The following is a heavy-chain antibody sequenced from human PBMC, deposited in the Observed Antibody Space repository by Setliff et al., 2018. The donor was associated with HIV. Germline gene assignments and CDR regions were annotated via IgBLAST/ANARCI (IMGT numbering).Heavy chain of an antibody. Sequence: SETLSLTCTVSGGSISSYYWSWIRQPPGKGLEWIGYIYTSGSTNYNPSLKSRVTISVDTSKNHFSLKLSSVTAADTAVYYCASFSGYDYYFDYWGQGTLVTVSS. CDR1: GGSISSYY. V-gene: IGHV4-4*09. CDR2: IYTSGST. CDR3: ASFSGYDYYFDY. D-gene: IGHD5-12*01. J-gene: IGHJ4*02.